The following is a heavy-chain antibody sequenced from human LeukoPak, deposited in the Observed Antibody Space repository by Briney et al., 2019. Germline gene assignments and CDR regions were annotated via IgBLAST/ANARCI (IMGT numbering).Heavy chain of an antibody. CDR3: VKLKGSGSHTNYCMDV. D-gene: IGHD3-10*01. Sequence: GGSLSLSCAAPGFTFSNYAMAWVRQAPGKGPEWLSGIFSGGVGTYYADSVKGRFTISRDNSKSALYLLLNSLRAEDTATYYCVKLKGSGSHTNYCMDVWGKGTTVIVSS. CDR1: GFTFSNYA. J-gene: IGHJ6*03. CDR2: IFSGGVGT. V-gene: IGHV3-23*01.